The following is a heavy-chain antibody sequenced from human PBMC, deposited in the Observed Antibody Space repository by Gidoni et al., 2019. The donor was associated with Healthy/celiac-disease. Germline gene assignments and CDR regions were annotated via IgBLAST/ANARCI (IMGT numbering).Heavy chain of an antibody. D-gene: IGHD1-26*01. V-gene: IGHV3-7*01. CDR2: IKQDGSEK. J-gene: IGHJ4*02. CDR3: ARAGGSYYGVGLDY. Sequence: EVQLVESGGGLVQPGGSLRLSCAASGFTFSSYWMSWVRQAPGKGLEWVANIKQDGSEKYYVDSVKGRFTISRDNAKNSLYLQMNSLRAEDTAVYYCARAGGSYYGVGLDYWGQGTLVTVSS. CDR1: GFTFSSYW.